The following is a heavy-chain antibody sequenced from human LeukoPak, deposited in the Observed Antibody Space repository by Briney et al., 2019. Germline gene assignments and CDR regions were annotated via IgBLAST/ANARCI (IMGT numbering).Heavy chain of an antibody. Sequence: KPSETLSHTCTVSGGSISSRSYYWGWIRQPPGKGLEWIGSVYNSGSTFYNPSLKSRVTISVDTSKNQFSLKLSSVTAADTAVYYCAKARRPMIVVRDAFDIWGQGTMVTVSS. CDR2: VYNSGST. CDR3: AKARRPMIVVRDAFDI. CDR1: GGSISSRSYY. D-gene: IGHD3-22*01. J-gene: IGHJ3*02. V-gene: IGHV4-39*07.